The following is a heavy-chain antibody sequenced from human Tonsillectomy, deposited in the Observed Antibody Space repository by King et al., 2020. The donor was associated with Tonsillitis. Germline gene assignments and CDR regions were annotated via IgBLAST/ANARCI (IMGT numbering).Heavy chain of an antibody. J-gene: IGHJ5*02. D-gene: IGHD5-12*01. V-gene: IGHV1-2*02. CDR2: IDPKTGAT. CDR3: ARPTNWDWFDP. CDR1: GYTFTDYY. Sequence: VQLVESGAEMKKVGASVKVSCKSSGYTFTDYYIHWVRQAPGQGPVWMGWIDPKTGATNYAQRFRGRVSMTRDTFISTAYMEVSSLTSDDTAVYYCARPTNWDWFDPWGQGTLVTVSS.